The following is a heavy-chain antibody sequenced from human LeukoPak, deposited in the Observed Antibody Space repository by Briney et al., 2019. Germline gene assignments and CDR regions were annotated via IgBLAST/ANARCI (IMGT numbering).Heavy chain of an antibody. J-gene: IGHJ4*02. CDR2: ISFDGSNK. CDR1: GFTFSNYG. Sequence: GRSLRLSCAASGFTFSNYGMHWVRQAPGKGLEWVAVISFDGSNKYYADSVKGRFTISRDNSKNTLYLQMNSLKTEDTAVYYCALDYYDSSGYYYAPLVWGQGTLVTVSS. V-gene: IGHV3-30*03. CDR3: ALDYYDSSGYYYAPLV. D-gene: IGHD3-22*01.